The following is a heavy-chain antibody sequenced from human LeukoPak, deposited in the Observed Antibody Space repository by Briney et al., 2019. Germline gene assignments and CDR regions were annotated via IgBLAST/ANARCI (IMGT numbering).Heavy chain of an antibody. CDR1: GFTVSSNY. Sequence: PGGSLRLSCAASGFTVSSNYMSWVRQAPGKGLEWVSVIYSGGSTYYADSVKGRFTISRDNSKNTLYLQMNSLRAEDTAVYYCARDLRYYDSSGYTAWFDPWGQGTLVTVSS. V-gene: IGHV3-53*01. CDR2: IYSGGST. J-gene: IGHJ5*02. D-gene: IGHD3-22*01. CDR3: ARDLRYYDSSGYTAWFDP.